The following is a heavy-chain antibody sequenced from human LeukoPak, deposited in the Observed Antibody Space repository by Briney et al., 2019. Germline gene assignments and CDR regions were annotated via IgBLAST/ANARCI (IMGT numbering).Heavy chain of an antibody. Sequence: GGSLRLSCAASGFIVSSNYMSWVRQAPGKGLEWVSVIYSGGTTYYADSVKGRFTISRDNSRNALYLQMNSLRAEDTAAYYCARDYYDSSGYYSGPQYFQHWGQGTLVTVSS. CDR2: IYSGGTT. J-gene: IGHJ1*01. CDR1: GFIVSSNY. V-gene: IGHV3-53*01. CDR3: ARDYYDSSGYYSGPQYFQH. D-gene: IGHD3-22*01.